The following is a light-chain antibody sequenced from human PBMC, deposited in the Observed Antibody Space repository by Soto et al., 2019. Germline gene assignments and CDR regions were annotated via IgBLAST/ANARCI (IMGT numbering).Light chain of an antibody. Sequence: QSALTQPPSASGTPGQRVTISCSGSSSNIGSNSVNWYQHLPGKAPKLLIYYSNQRPSGVPDRISGSKSGTSASLAISGLQSEDEADYYCAAWDDSLNGFYVFGTGTKVTVL. CDR3: AAWDDSLNGFYV. CDR2: YSN. CDR1: SSNIGSNS. V-gene: IGLV1-44*01. J-gene: IGLJ1*01.